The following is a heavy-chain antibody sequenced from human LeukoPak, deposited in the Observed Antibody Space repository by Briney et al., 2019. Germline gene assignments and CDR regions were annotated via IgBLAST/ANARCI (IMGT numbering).Heavy chain of an antibody. Sequence: SETLSLTFAFYGWSFSGYYRSWIRQPPGKGLEWIGVINHSGSTNYNPSLKSRVTISVDTSKNQFSLKMGSVTAADTAVYYCARGRYDYVWGSYRYARSFNYWGQGTLVTVSS. CDR2: INHSGST. V-gene: IGHV4-34*01. D-gene: IGHD3-16*02. J-gene: IGHJ4*02. CDR3: ARGRYDYVWGSYRYARSFNY. CDR1: GWSFSGYY.